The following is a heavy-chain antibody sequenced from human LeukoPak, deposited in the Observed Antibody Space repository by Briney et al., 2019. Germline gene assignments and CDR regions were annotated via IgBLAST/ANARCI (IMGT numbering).Heavy chain of an antibody. J-gene: IGHJ3*02. CDR1: GGSFSGYY. D-gene: IGHD6-25*01. CDR2: INHSGST. CDR3: ARGSDDAFDI. Sequence: KPSETLSLTCPVYGGSFSGYYWSWIRQPPGKGLEWIGEINHSGSTNYNPSLKSRVTISVDTSKNQFSLKLSSVTAADTAVYYCARGSDDAFDIWGQGTMVTVSS. V-gene: IGHV4-34*01.